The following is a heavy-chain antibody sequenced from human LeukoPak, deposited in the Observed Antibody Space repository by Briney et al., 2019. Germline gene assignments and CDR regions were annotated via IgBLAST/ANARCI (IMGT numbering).Heavy chain of an antibody. CDR3: ASWGHNYYDSSGKGGRDY. V-gene: IGHV3-30-3*01. Sequence: GRSLRLSCAASGFTFSSYAMHWVRQAPGKGLEWVAVISYDGSNKYYADSVKGRFTISRDNSKNTLYLQMNSLRAEDTAVYYCASWGHNYYDSSGKGGRDYWGQGTLVTVSS. D-gene: IGHD3-22*01. CDR1: GFTFSSYA. J-gene: IGHJ4*02. CDR2: ISYDGSNK.